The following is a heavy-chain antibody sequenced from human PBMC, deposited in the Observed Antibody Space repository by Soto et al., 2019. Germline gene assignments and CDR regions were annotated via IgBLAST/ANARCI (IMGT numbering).Heavy chain of an antibody. CDR1: GCTFTGYY. J-gene: IGHJ5*02. V-gene: IGHV1-2*04. CDR2: INPNSGGT. CDR3: ARSFARDGPGGWFDP. Sequence: RASVKVSCKASGCTFTGYYMHWVRQAPGQGLEWMGWINPNSGGTNYAQKFQGWVTMTRDTSISTAYMELSRLRSDDTAVYYCARSFARDGPGGWFDPWGQGTLVTV. D-gene: IGHD2-21*01.